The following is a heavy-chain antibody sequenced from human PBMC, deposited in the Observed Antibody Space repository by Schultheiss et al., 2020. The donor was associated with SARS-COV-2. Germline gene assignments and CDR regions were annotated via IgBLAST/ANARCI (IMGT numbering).Heavy chain of an antibody. Sequence: GGSLRLSCAASGFTFSSYGMHWVRQAPGKGLEWVANIKQDGSAKYYVDSVKGRFTISRDNAKNSLYLQMNSLRAEDTAVYYCARAAAYCGGDCHWFDPWGQGTLVTVSS. J-gene: IGHJ5*01. CDR1: GFTFSSYG. V-gene: IGHV3-7*01. D-gene: IGHD2-21*01. CDR2: IKQDGSAK. CDR3: ARAAAYCGGDCHWFDP.